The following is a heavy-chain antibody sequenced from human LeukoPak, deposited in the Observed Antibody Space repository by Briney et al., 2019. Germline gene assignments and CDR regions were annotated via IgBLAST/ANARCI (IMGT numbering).Heavy chain of an antibody. CDR2: VVHSGGT. CDR1: GGSISSGGYS. D-gene: IGHD6-13*01. CDR3: ARDLPLAAAAKDGFDL. Sequence: PSQTLSLTCTVSGGSISSGGYSWSWIRQPPGKGLEWIGNVVHSGGTYYNPSLKSRLTISVDRSKNQFSLTLNSVTAADTAAYFCARDLPLAAAAKDGFDLWGQGTLVTVSS. V-gene: IGHV4-30-2*01. J-gene: IGHJ3*01.